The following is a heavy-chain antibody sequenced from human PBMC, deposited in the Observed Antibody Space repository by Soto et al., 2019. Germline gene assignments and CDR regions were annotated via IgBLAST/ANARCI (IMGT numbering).Heavy chain of an antibody. Sequence: SVKVSCKASGGTFSSCAISWVRQAPGQGLEWMGGITPIFGTANYAQKFQGRVTITADESTSTAYMELSSLRSEDTAVYYCAREETTGTYFDYWGQGTLVTVSS. J-gene: IGHJ4*02. CDR3: AREETTGTYFDY. CDR1: GGTFSSCA. D-gene: IGHD1-1*01. V-gene: IGHV1-69*13. CDR2: ITPIFGTA.